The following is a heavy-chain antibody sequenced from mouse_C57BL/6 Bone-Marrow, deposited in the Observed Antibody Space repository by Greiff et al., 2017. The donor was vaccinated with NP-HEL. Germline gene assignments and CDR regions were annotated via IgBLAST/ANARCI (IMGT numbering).Heavy chain of an antibody. J-gene: IGHJ2*01. CDR3: TNCYFDY. V-gene: IGHV14-4*01. CDR1: GFHIKDDY. CDR2: IDPENGVT. Sequence: EVQLQQSGAELVRPGASVKLSCTASGFHIKDDYMHWVKPRPEPGLEWNGWIDPENGVTEFDSKFQGKATITADTSSNTAYLQLSSLTSEDTAVDYCTNCYFDYWGQGTTLTVSS.